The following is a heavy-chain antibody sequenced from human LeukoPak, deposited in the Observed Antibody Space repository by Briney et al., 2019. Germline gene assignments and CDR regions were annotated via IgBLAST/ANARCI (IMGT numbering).Heavy chain of an antibody. CDR2: IYYSGST. CDR3: AMRRKHGDYRTLFDY. D-gene: IGHD4-17*01. Sequence: PSETLSLTCTVSGGSISSYYWSWIRQPPGKGLEWIGYIYYSGSTNYNPSLKSRVTISVDTSKNQFSLKLSSATAADTAVYYCAMRRKHGDYRTLFDYWGQGTLVTVSS. V-gene: IGHV4-59*01. CDR1: GGSISSYY. J-gene: IGHJ4*02.